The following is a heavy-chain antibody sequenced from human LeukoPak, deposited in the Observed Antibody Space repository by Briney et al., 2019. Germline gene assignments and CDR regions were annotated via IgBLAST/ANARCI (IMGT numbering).Heavy chain of an antibody. CDR3: ARSPTPDHCDY. CDR1: DGSISSYY. CDR2: IYYSGNT. Sequence: SETLSLTCTVSDGSISSYYWSWVRQPPGKGLELIGYIYYSGNTDYNPSLKSRVTISVDTSKNQFSLKLSSVTAADTAVYYCARSPTPDHCDYWGQGTLVTVSS. J-gene: IGHJ4*02. V-gene: IGHV4-59*08.